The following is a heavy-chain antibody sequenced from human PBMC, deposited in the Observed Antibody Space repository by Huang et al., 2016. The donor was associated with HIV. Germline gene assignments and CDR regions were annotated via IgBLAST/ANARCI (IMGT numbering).Heavy chain of an antibody. J-gene: IGHJ2*01. Sequence: QVQLQESGPGLVKPSQTLSLICTVSGGSITRGGHHWTWIRQTPGKGREWIASIYYGGSTYYNPSLKSRLTISIDTSNNPFSLQVASVTAADTAVYFCARDQDHSSPSVTYFDVWRRVTLVTLSS. CDR1: GGSITRGGHH. CDR3: ARDQDHSSPSVTYFDV. V-gene: IGHV4-30-4*08. CDR2: IYYGGST. D-gene: IGHD2-2*01.